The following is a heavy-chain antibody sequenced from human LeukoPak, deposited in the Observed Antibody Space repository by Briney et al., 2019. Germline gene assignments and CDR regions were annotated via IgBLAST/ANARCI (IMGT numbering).Heavy chain of an antibody. Sequence: PSETLSLTCTVSGGSINSYYWSWIRQSPAKGLEWIGYIYYSGSTNYNPSLKSRVTISVDTSKNQFSLRLSSVTAADTAVYYCARVYGGNPLFDYWGQGTLVTVSS. J-gene: IGHJ4*02. CDR3: ARVYGGNPLFDY. V-gene: IGHV4-59*01. CDR1: GGSINSYY. CDR2: IYYSGST. D-gene: IGHD4-23*01.